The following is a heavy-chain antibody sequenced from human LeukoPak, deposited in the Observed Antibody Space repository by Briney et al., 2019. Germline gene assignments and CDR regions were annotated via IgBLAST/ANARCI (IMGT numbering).Heavy chain of an antibody. J-gene: IGHJ3*02. Sequence: PSETLSLTCTVSGYSISSYYWSWIRQPPGKGLEWIGYIYYSGSTNYNPSLKSRVTISVDTSKNQFSLKLSSVTAADTAVYYCARSYSSSWYLGNERARQDAFDIWGQGTMVTVSS. V-gene: IGHV4-59*08. CDR2: IYYSGST. CDR1: GYSISSYY. CDR3: ARSYSSSWYLGNERARQDAFDI. D-gene: IGHD6-13*01.